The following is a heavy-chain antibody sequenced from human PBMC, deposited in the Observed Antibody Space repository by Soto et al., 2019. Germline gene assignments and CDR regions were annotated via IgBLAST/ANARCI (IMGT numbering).Heavy chain of an antibody. CDR1: GFTFSSYW. CDR3: ARPTRGLYCSGGSCYSDY. D-gene: IGHD2-15*01. Sequence: GGSLRLSCAASGFTFSSYWMSWVRQAPGKGLEWVANIKQDGSEKYYVDSVKGRFTISRDNAKNSLYLQMNSLRAEDTAVYYCARPTRGLYCSGGSCYSDYWGQGTLVTVSS. J-gene: IGHJ4*02. CDR2: IKQDGSEK. V-gene: IGHV3-7*01.